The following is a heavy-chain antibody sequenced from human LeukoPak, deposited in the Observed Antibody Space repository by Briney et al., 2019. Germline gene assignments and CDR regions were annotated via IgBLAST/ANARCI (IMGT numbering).Heavy chain of an antibody. CDR2: INPYNGNT. D-gene: IGHD3-22*01. V-gene: IGHV1-18*01. CDR1: GYGFSNYG. J-gene: IGHJ4*02. CDR3: AREPSYYDSIGFDF. Sequence: LRASVKVSCKASGYGFSNYGINWVRQAPGQGLEWMGWINPYNGNTNYALKLQGRVTMTTDTSTSTAYMELRSLRFDDTAVYYCAREPSYYDSIGFDFWGQGTLVTVSS.